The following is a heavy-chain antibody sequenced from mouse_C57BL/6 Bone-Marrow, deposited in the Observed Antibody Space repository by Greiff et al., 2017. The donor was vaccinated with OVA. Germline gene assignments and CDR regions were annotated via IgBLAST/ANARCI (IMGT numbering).Heavy chain of an antibody. CDR3: GSGYYGSRRAMDY. CDR1: GYTFTSYG. V-gene: IGHV1-81*01. Sequence: QVQLQQSGAELVRPGASVKLSCKASGYTFTSYGIRWVKQRTGQGLEWIGEIYPSSGNTYYNEKFKGKATLTADKSSSTAYMGLRSLTSEDSAVDFCGSGYYGSRRAMDYWGQGTSVTVSS. D-gene: IGHD1-1*01. J-gene: IGHJ4*01. CDR2: IYPSSGNT.